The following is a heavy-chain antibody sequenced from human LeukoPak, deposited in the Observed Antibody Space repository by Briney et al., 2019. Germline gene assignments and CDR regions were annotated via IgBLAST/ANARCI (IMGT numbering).Heavy chain of an antibody. CDR3: ARDLDYGGYGYFDY. Sequence: SETLSLTCTVSGGSISSGSYYWSWIRQPAGKGLEWIGRIYTSGSTNYNPSLKSRVTISVDTSKNQFSLKLSSVTAADTAVYYCARDLDYGGYGYFDYWGQGTLVTVSS. D-gene: IGHD4-17*01. CDR1: GGSISSGSYY. CDR2: IYTSGST. J-gene: IGHJ4*02. V-gene: IGHV4-61*02.